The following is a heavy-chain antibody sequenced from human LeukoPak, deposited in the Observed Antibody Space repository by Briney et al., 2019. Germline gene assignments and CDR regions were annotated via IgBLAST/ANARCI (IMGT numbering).Heavy chain of an antibody. CDR3: ARGGELDY. Sequence: GGSLRLSCVVSGLTLSGYSMNWVRQAPGKGLQWVAHITSNSRTIFYAESVKGRFTISRDNAKNSLYLQMNSLRAEDTAVYYCARGGELDYWGQGTLVTVSS. D-gene: IGHD4-17*01. CDR2: ITSNSRTI. V-gene: IGHV3-48*04. J-gene: IGHJ4*02. CDR1: GLTLSGYS.